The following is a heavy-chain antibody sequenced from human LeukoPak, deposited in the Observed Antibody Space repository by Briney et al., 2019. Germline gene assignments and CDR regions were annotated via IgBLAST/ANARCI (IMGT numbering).Heavy chain of an antibody. CDR1: GGSISSSGWY. Sequence: PSETLSLTCRASGGSISSSGWYWGWPRQPPGKGLEWIAHIYYTGSARYNPSLKSRATISVDTSKNQFSLSLSSVTAADTAVYYCACGVPHSYYYLDVWGKGTTVAVSS. D-gene: IGHD2-21*01. V-gene: IGHV4-61*05. CDR2: IYYTGSA. CDR3: ACGVPHSYYYLDV. J-gene: IGHJ6*03.